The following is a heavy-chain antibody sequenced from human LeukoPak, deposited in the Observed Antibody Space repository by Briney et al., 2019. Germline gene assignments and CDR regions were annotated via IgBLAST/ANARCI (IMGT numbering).Heavy chain of an antibody. CDR3: ARGVNWIDP. Sequence: TSETLSLTCTVSGGSISSSSYYWGWIRQPPGKGLEWIGSIYYSGSTYYNPSLKSRVTISVDTSKNQFSLKLSSVTAADTAVYYCARGVNWIDPWGQGTLVTVSS. V-gene: IGHV4-39*01. J-gene: IGHJ5*02. CDR2: IYYSGST. D-gene: IGHD6-13*01. CDR1: GGSISSSSYY.